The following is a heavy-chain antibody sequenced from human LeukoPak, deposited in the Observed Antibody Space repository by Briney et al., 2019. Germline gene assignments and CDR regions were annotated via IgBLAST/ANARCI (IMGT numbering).Heavy chain of an antibody. J-gene: IGHJ5*02. D-gene: IGHD5-12*01. V-gene: IGHV4-59*12. CDR1: GGSISSYC. CDR3: ARGSRGYSGYAVIRVNWFDP. CDR2: IYYSGST. Sequence: SETLSLTCTVSGGSISSYCWSWIRQHPGKGLEWIGYIYYSGSTYYNPSLKSRVTISVDTSKNQFSLKLSSVTAADTAVYYCARGSRGYSGYAVIRVNWFDPWGQGTLVTVSS.